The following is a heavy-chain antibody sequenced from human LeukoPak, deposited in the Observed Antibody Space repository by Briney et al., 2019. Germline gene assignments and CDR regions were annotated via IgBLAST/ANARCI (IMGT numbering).Heavy chain of an antibody. CDR3: ARSYPDDAFDI. CDR2: INSDGSST. J-gene: IGHJ3*02. Sequence: GGSLRLSCAASGFTFSSYWMHWVRQAPGKGLVWVSRINSDGSSTSYADSVKGRFTISRDNAKNTLYLQMNSLRAEDTAVYYCARSYPDDAFDIWGQGTMVTVSS. V-gene: IGHV3-74*01. CDR1: GFTFSSYW.